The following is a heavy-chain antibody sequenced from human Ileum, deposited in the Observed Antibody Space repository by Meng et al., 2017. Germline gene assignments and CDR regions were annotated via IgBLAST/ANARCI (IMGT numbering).Heavy chain of an antibody. Sequence: QVPLVQSEAEVKKTGASVKVSCKASGFNFTSYAMHWVRQAPGQSLEWMGWVNAGDGSTKYSQSFQGRVTINRDTSATTAYMELSSLRSEDTAVYFCARGRGNDYGDYSLLYYFDYWGQGTLVTVSS. CDR1: GFNFTSYA. J-gene: IGHJ4*02. V-gene: IGHV1-3*01. D-gene: IGHD4-17*01. CDR3: ARGRGNDYGDYSLLYYFDY. CDR2: VNAGDGST.